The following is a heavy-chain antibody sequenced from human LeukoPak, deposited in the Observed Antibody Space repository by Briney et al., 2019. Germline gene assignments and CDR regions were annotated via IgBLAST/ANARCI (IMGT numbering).Heavy chain of an antibody. CDR2: IKYDGREK. Sequence: GGSLRLSCAATGFTFSNYWMSWFRQAPGKGLEWVANIKYDGREKQYVDSVKGRFTISRDNVKNSLFLQMNSLRAEDTAVYYCARYLNSGPEDFWGQGTLVTVSS. D-gene: IGHD1-26*01. J-gene: IGHJ4*02. V-gene: IGHV3-7*01. CDR1: GFTFSNYW. CDR3: ARYLNSGPEDF.